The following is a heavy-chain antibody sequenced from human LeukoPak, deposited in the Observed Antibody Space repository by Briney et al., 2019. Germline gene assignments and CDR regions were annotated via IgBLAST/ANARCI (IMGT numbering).Heavy chain of an antibody. V-gene: IGHV1-3*01. CDR2: INAGNGNT. CDR1: GYTFTSYA. J-gene: IGHJ4*02. CDR3: ARTVNYDVILTGYPIPFDY. Sequence: GASVKVSCKASGYTFTSYAMHWVRQAPGQRLEWMGWINAGNGNTKYSQKFQGRVTITRDTSASTAYMELSSLRSEDTAVYYCARTVNYDVILTGYPIPFDYWGQGTLVTVSS. D-gene: IGHD3-9*01.